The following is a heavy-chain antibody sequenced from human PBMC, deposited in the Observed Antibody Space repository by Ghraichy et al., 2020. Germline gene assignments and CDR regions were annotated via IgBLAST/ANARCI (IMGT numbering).Heavy chain of an antibody. CDR2: ISAYNGNT. D-gene: IGHD2-2*01. Sequence: ASVKVSCKASGYTFTSYGISWVRQAPGQGLEWMGWISAYNGNTNYAQKLQGRVTMTTDTSTSTAYMELRSLRSDDTAVYYCARDCSSTSYSFRYNWFDPWGQGTLVTVSS. V-gene: IGHV1-18*01. CDR3: ARDCSSTSYSFRYNWFDP. J-gene: IGHJ5*02. CDR1: GYTFTSYG.